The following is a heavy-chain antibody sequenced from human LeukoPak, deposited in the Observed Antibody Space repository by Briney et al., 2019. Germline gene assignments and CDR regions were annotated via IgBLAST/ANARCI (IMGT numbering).Heavy chain of an antibody. J-gene: IGHJ4*02. V-gene: IGHV4-4*07. Sequence: SETLSLTCTVSGGSISSYYWSWIRQPAGKGLEWIGRIYTSGSTNYNPSLKSRVTMSVDTSKNQFSLKLSSVTAADTAVYYCARIDFWSGYPLFDYWGQGTLVTVSS. CDR3: ARIDFWSGYPLFDY. CDR1: GGSISSYY. D-gene: IGHD3-3*01. CDR2: IYTSGST.